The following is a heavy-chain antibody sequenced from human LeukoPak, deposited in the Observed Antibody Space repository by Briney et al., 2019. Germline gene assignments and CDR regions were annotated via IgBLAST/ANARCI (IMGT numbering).Heavy chain of an antibody. CDR2: LNHDGSDK. Sequence: GGSLRLSCAASGFTFSSYEMNWVRQAPGKGLEWVATLNHDGSDKYYVDSVRGRFSISRDNAKNSLSLQMNSLKAEDTAVYYCATAPRGSGSSWGQGTLVTVSS. CDR3: ATAPRGSGSS. CDR1: GFTFSSYE. V-gene: IGHV3-7*05. J-gene: IGHJ5*02. D-gene: IGHD6-6*01.